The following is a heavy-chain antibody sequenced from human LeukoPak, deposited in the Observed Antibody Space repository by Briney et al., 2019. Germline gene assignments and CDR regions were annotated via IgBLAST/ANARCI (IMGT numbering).Heavy chain of an antibody. D-gene: IGHD3-22*01. V-gene: IGHV3-9*01. Sequence: GGSLRLSCAASGFTFGDYAMHWVRQAPGKGLEWVSGISWNSDSIGYADSVKGRFTISRDNAKNSLYLQMNSLRAEDTAVYYCARDRVGYYDSSAYYMDVWGKGTTVTVSS. CDR1: GFTFGDYA. J-gene: IGHJ6*03. CDR2: ISWNSDSI. CDR3: ARDRVGYYDSSAYYMDV.